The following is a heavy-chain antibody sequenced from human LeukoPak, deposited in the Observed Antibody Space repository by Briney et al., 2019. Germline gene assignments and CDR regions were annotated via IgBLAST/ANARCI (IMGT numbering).Heavy chain of an antibody. J-gene: IGHJ4*02. D-gene: IGHD6-19*01. Sequence: SETLSLTCSVSGGSISSSTYHWGWIRQPPGKGLEWIGSIYYSGSTYYNLSLKSRVTISADTSKNQFSLKLSSVTAADTAVYYCARRRYSSGWYAYDYWGQGTLVTVSS. CDR1: GGSISSSTYH. V-gene: IGHV4-39*01. CDR2: IYYSGST. CDR3: ARRRYSSGWYAYDY.